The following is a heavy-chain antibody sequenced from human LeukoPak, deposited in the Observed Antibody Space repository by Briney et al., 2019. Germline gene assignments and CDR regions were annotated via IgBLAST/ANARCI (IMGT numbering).Heavy chain of an antibody. D-gene: IGHD3-3*01. Sequence: ASVKVSCKVSGYTLTELSMHWVRQAPGKGLEWMGGFDPEDGETIYAQKFQGRVTMTEDTSTDTAYMELSSLRSEDTAVYYCATAYYDFWKAVPDYWGQGTLVTVSS. J-gene: IGHJ4*02. CDR1: GYTLTELS. CDR2: FDPEDGET. CDR3: ATAYYDFWKAVPDY. V-gene: IGHV1-24*01.